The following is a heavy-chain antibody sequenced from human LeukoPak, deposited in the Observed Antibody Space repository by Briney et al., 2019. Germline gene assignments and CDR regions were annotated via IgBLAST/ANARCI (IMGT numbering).Heavy chain of an antibody. J-gene: IGHJ4*02. V-gene: IGHV3-64D*09. CDR2: ISSNGGST. CDR1: GFTFSSYA. Sequence: GGSLRLSCSAYGFTFSSYAMHCVRQAPGKGLEYASAISSNGGSTYYADSVKGRFTISRDNSKNTLYLQMSNLRAEDTAVYYCVRQFSFGSGSYLFFDYWGQGTLVTVSS. D-gene: IGHD1-26*01. CDR3: VRQFSFGSGSYLFFDY.